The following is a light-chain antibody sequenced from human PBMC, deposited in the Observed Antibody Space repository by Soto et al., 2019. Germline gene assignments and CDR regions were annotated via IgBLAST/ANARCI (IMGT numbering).Light chain of an antibody. Sequence: DIVMTQSPLSLPVTPGEPASISCWSSQRLLHSDGKNYLDWYLQKPGQSPQLLISLASNRATGVPDRFSGSGSGTDFTLKISRVEAEDVGVYYCMQALQAPRTFGQGTSVEIK. CDR1: QRLLHSDGKNY. CDR3: MQALQAPRT. CDR2: LAS. J-gene: IGKJ1*01. V-gene: IGKV2-28*01.